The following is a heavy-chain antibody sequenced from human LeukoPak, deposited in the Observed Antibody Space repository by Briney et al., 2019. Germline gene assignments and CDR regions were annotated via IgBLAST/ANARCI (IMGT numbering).Heavy chain of an antibody. J-gene: IGHJ4*02. D-gene: IGHD3-16*01. Sequence: GGSLRLSCAASGFTFSSYAMSWVRQAPGKGLEWVSAISGSGGNTYYADSVKGRFTISGDNSKNTLYLQMNSLRAEDTAVYYCAKDQRRGTITSYDYWGQGTLVTVSS. CDR1: GFTFSSYA. CDR3: AKDQRRGTITSYDY. CDR2: ISGSGGNT. V-gene: IGHV3-23*01.